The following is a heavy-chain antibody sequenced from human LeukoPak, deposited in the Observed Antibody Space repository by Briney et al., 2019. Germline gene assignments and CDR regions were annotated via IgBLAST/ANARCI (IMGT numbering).Heavy chain of an antibody. D-gene: IGHD3-10*01. J-gene: IGHJ6*03. CDR2: INPSGGST. Sequence: GASVKVSCKASGYTFTGHYMHWVRQAPGQGLEWMGIINPSGGSTNYAQKFQGRVTMTRDTSTNTVYMELSSLRSEDTAVYYCARGPSITMVRGGQWYYYMDVWGKGTTVTISS. CDR3: ARGPSITMVRGGQWYYYMDV. V-gene: IGHV1-46*01. CDR1: GYTFTGHY.